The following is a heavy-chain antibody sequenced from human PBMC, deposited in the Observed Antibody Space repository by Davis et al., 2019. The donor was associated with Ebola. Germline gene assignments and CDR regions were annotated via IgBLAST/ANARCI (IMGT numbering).Heavy chain of an antibody. V-gene: IGHV1-46*01. Sequence: ASVKVSCKASGYTFTSYYLHWVRQAPGQGPEWMGVFNPNGGTTIYAQKFQGRVSMTRDTSTSTAYMSLTSLKSEDTAVYYCARDTYYYESSSTPFDYWGQGTLVTVFS. D-gene: IGHD3-22*01. CDR3: ARDTYYYESSSTPFDY. CDR1: GYTFTSYY. CDR2: FNPNGGTT. J-gene: IGHJ4*02.